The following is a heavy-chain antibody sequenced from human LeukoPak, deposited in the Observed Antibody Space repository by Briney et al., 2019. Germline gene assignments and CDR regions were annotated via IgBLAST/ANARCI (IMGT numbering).Heavy chain of an antibody. J-gene: IGHJ4*02. CDR2: ISDGGSDT. V-gene: IGHV3-23*01. Sequence: GGSLRLSRAASGFTFNNYAVTWVRQAPGKGLEWVSSISDGGSDTYYAGSVKGRFTVSRDNSKNTLYMQMNSLRAEDTAVYYCAKRVSYSNSAAYFDYWGQGTLVTVSS. D-gene: IGHD6-6*01. CDR1: GFTFNNYA. CDR3: AKRVSYSNSAAYFDY.